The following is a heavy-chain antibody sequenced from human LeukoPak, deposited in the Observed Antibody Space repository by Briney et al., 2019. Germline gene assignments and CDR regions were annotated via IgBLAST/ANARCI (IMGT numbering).Heavy chain of an antibody. CDR1: GGSVSSGGHY. CDR3: ARLVCGGGSCPAEFDY. CDR2: IYYSGST. J-gene: IGHJ4*02. V-gene: IGHV4-39*01. D-gene: IGHD2-15*01. Sequence: PSETLSLTCIVSGGSVSSGGHYWGWIRQPPGKGLEWIGSIYYSGSTYYNPSLNNRVTIFIDMSKNRFSLRLNSVTATDTAVYYCARLVCGGGSCPAEFDYWGQGTLVTVSS.